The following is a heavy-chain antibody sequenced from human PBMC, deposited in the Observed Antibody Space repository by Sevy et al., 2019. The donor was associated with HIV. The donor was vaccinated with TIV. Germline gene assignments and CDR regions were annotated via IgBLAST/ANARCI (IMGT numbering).Heavy chain of an antibody. D-gene: IGHD3-9*01. V-gene: IGHV3-7*01. J-gene: IGHJ4*02. Sequence: GGSLRLSCAASGFSFNNHWMSWVSQAPEKGLEWVANIKHDGSEKYYADSLEGRFAVSRDNAKNSLFLQINSLRVEDTAVYFCARLPTGLQSFNYLLSTYFDSWGQGTLVTVSS. CDR1: GFSFNNHW. CDR3: ARLPTGLQSFNYLLSTYFDS. CDR2: IKHDGSEK.